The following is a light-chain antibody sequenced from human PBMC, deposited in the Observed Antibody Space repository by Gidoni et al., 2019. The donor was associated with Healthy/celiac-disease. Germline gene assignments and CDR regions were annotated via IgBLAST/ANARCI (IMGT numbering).Light chain of an antibody. CDR3: QQRSNWPPALT. J-gene: IGKJ4*01. Sequence: ETVLTPSPATLSLSPGERATLSCRASQSVSSYLAWYQQKPGQAPRLLIYDASNRATGIPARFSGSGSGTDFTLTISSLEPEDFAVYYCQQRSNWPPALTFXGXTKVEIK. V-gene: IGKV3-11*01. CDR1: QSVSSY. CDR2: DAS.